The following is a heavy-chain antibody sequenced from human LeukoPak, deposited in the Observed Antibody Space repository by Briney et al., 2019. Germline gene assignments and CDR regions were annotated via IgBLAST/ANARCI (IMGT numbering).Heavy chain of an antibody. Sequence: GGSLRLSCAASGFTFSTYGMHWVRQAPGKGLEWVAVISYDGSNEYYADSVKGRFTISRDNSKNTLYLQMSSLRAEDTAVYYCAKEFNSGLPDYWGQGTLVTVPS. CDR2: ISYDGSNE. CDR1: GFTFSTYG. D-gene: IGHD1-26*01. V-gene: IGHV3-30*18. J-gene: IGHJ4*02. CDR3: AKEFNSGLPDY.